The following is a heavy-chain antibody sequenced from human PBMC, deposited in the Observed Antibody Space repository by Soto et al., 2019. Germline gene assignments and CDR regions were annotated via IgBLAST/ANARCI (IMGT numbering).Heavy chain of an antibody. CDR3: AHYGDYDMGLSSKFDF. V-gene: IGHV2-5*02. J-gene: IGHJ4*02. CDR2: IYWDDDK. D-gene: IGHD4-17*01. Sequence: QITLKESGPTLIKPTQTLTLTCSFSGFSLTTSGAAVGWIRQPPREALEWLAVIYWDDDKRYNPSLRGRLTIAKDTSGSQVVLTLDNVDPVDTATYYCAHYGDYDMGLSSKFDFWGPGTLVTVS. CDR1: GFSLTTSGAA.